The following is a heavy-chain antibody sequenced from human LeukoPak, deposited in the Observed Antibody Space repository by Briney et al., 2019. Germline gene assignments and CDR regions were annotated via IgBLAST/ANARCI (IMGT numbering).Heavy chain of an antibody. CDR1: GGSISSYY. D-gene: IGHD4-11*01. CDR3: ARVHSDYLFDY. J-gene: IGHJ4*02. Sequence: SETLSLTCTVSGGSISSYYWNWIRQPPGKGLEWIGYIYYSGSTNYNPSLKSRATISVDTSKNQFSLKLSSVTAADTAVYYCARVHSDYLFDYWGQGTLVTVSS. CDR2: IYYSGST. V-gene: IGHV4-59*01.